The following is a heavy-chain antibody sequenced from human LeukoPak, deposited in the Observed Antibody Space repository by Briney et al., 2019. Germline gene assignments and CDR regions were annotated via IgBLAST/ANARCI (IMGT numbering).Heavy chain of an antibody. CDR2: IITYNGNT. D-gene: IGHD6-13*01. CDR1: GYTFTSYG. J-gene: IGHJ2*01. CDR3: ARFRRSTSSWYRSYWYFDL. V-gene: IGHV1-18*01. Sequence: ASVKVSCKASGYTFTSYGISWVRQAPGQGLEWMGYIITYNGNTNYAQKLQGRVTMTTDTSTSTAYMELRSLRSDDTAVYYCARFRRSTSSWYRSYWYFDLWGRGTLVTVSS.